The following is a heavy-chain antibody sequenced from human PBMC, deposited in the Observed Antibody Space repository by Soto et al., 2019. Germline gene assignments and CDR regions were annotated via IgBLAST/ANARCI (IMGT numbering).Heavy chain of an antibody. CDR3: ARGDPYYDILTGYYTIGPDAFDI. D-gene: IGHD3-9*01. V-gene: IGHV4-59*01. Sequence: PSETLSLTCTVSGGSISSYYWSWIRQPPGKGLEWIGYIYYSGSTNYNPSLKSRVTISVDTSKNQFSLKLSSVTAADTAVYYCARGDPYYDILTGYYTIGPDAFDIWGQGTMVTVSS. CDR2: IYYSGST. J-gene: IGHJ3*02. CDR1: GGSISSYY.